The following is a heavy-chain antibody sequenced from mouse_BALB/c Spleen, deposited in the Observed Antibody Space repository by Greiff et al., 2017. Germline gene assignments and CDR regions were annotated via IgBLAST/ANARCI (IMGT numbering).Heavy chain of an antibody. V-gene: IGHV14-4*02. CDR2: IDPENGDT. J-gene: IGHJ3*01. Sequence: VQLQQSGAELVRSGASVKLSCTASDFNIKDYYMHWVKQRPEQGLEWIGWIDPENGDTEYAPKFQGKATMTADTSSNTAYLQLSSLTSEDTAVYYCNDYGNYEGFAYWGQGTLVTVSA. CDR3: NDYGNYEGFAY. CDR1: DFNIKDYY. D-gene: IGHD2-1*01.